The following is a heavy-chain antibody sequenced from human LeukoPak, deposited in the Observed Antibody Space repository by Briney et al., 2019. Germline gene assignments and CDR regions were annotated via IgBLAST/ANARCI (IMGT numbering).Heavy chain of an antibody. D-gene: IGHD6-13*01. Sequence: SETLSLTCNVSGGSNSSYYWSWIRQPAGKGLEWIGRIYSTGSSNYNPSLKSRVTMSVDTSKNQFSLILNSVTAADTAVYYCARGLVATGTRSNFDYWGQGTLVTVSS. J-gene: IGHJ4*02. CDR3: ARGLVATGTRSNFDY. CDR1: GGSNSSYY. V-gene: IGHV4-4*07. CDR2: IYSTGSS.